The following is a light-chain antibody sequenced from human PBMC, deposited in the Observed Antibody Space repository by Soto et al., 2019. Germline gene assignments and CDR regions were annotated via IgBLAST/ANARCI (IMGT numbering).Light chain of an antibody. Sequence: EIVMTQSPTILSVSRGERATLSCKASQSVSSNLAWYQQKPGQAPRLLIYGVYTRAPGIPDRYSGSGSGTEFTLTISSLHSEDFAVSYYQEYHSWPPRTFGQGTKVDIK. CDR3: QEYHSWPPRT. J-gene: IGKJ1*01. CDR1: QSVSSN. CDR2: GVY. V-gene: IGKV3D-15*01.